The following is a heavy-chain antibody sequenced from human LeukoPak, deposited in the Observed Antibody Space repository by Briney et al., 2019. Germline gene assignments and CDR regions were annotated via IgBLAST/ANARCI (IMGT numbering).Heavy chain of an antibody. J-gene: IGHJ4*02. Sequence: GGSLRLSCATSGFPFSDFSMSWVRQAPGKALEWISTTNSGGTSTYYAESVKGRFTISRDNSKNTLYLQMSSLRVEDTAVYYCAKQSYARSLGEGGPGTLVSVSS. CDR3: AKQSYARSLGE. CDR1: GFPFSDFS. CDR2: TNSGGTST. V-gene: IGHV3-23*01. D-gene: IGHD2-8*01.